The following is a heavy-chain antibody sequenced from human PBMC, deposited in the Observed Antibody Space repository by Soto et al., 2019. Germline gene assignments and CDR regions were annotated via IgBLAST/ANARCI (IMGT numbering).Heavy chain of an antibody. J-gene: IGHJ5*02. V-gene: IGHV3-49*04. CDR2: IRSKAYGGTT. CDR3: TSYYDFWSCYYSWFDP. CDR1: GFTFGDYA. D-gene: IGHD3-3*01. Sequence: GGSLRLSCTASGFTFGDYAMSWVRQAPGKGLEWVGFIRSKAYGGTTEYAASVKGRFTISRDDSKSIAYLQMNSLKTEDTAVYYCTSYYDFWSCYYSWFDPWGQGTLVTVSS.